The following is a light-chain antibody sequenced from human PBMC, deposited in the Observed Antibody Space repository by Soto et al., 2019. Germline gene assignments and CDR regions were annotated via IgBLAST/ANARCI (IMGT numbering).Light chain of an antibody. J-gene: IGKJ2*01. V-gene: IGKV3-15*01. CDR1: QSVSSN. Sequence: EVVMTQSPATLSVSPGERATLSCRASQSVSSNLAWYQQKPGQAPRLLIYGASTRATGIPARFTGSGSGTEFTLTISSLQSEDFAMYYCHQYNNWPPYTFGQGTTMDIK. CDR3: HQYNNWPPYT. CDR2: GAS.